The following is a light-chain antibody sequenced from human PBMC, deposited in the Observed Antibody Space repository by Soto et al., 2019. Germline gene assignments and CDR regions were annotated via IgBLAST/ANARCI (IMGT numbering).Light chain of an antibody. CDR3: AAWDDSLMNYV. J-gene: IGLJ1*01. V-gene: IGLV1-44*01. Sequence: QSVLTQPPSASGTPGQRVTISCSGRSSNIGSNTVNWYQQLPGTAPKLLIYSNNQRPSGVPDRFSGSKSGTSASLAISGLQSEDEADYYCAAWDDSLMNYVFGTGTKVTVL. CDR2: SNN. CDR1: SSNIGSNT.